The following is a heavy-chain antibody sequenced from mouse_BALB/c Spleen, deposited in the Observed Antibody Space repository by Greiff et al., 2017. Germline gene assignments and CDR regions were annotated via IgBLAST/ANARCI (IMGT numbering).Heavy chain of an antibody. CDR2: IWAGGST. D-gene: IGHD3-2*01. Sequence: VKLVESGPGLVAPSQSLSITCTVSGFSLTSYGVHWVRQPPGKGLEWLGVIWAGGSTNYNSALMSRLSISKDNSKSQVFLKMNSLQTDDTAMYYCARDLDSWGSWFAYWGQGTLVTVSA. J-gene: IGHJ3*01. V-gene: IGHV2-9*02. CDR3: ARDLDSWGSWFAY. CDR1: GFSLTSYG.